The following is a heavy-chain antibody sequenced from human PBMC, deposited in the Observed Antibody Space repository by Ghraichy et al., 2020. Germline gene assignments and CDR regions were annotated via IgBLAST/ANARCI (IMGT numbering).Heavy chain of an antibody. V-gene: IGHV1-3*01. CDR3: ARDRTKYDYGDYNWFDP. D-gene: IGHD4-17*01. CDR2: INAGNGNT. CDR1: GYTFTSYA. Sequence: ASVKVSCKASGYTFTSYAMHWVRQAPGQRLEWMGWINAGNGNTKYSQKFQGRVTITRDTSASTAYMELSSLRSEDTAVYYCARDRTKYDYGDYNWFDPWGQGTLVTVSS. J-gene: IGHJ5*02.